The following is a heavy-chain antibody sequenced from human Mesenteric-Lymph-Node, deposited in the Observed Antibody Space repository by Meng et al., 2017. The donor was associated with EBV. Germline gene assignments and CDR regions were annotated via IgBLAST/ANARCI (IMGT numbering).Heavy chain of an antibody. Sequence: GQRPGSGPGLVRPSETLSLTCAVYGESFSGYYWSWIRQPPGKGLEWIGEINHSGTTNYNPSLESRVTISVDTSKNQLSLKLSSVTVADTAVYYCAREVTRFETSDYSYYFDSWGQGALVTVSS. D-gene: IGHD4-17*01. CDR1: GESFSGYY. V-gene: IGHV4-34*09. CDR3: AREVTRFETSDYSYYFDS. CDR2: INHSGTT. J-gene: IGHJ4*02.